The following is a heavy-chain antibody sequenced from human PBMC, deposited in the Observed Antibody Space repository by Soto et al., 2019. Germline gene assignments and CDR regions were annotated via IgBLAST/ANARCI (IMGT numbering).Heavy chain of an antibody. V-gene: IGHV3-49*04. CDR2: IRSKAYGGTP. Sequence: QTGGSLRLSCTASGFTFGDYAVNWVRQAPGKGLEWVGFIRSKAYGGTPEYAASVKGRFTISRDDSKSIAYLQMNSLKTEDTAVFYCARSLLNGMDVWGQGTTVTASS. CDR1: GFTFGDYA. J-gene: IGHJ6*02. CDR3: ARSLLNGMDV. D-gene: IGHD2-15*01.